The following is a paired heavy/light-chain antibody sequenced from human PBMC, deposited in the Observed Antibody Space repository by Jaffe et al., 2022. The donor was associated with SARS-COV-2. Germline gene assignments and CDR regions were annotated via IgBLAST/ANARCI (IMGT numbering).Light chain of an antibody. Sequence: QSALTQPASVSGSPGQSITISCTGTSSDVGGYNHVAWYQQHPGEAPKLMIYDVSDRPSGVSNRFSGSKSGNTASLTISGLQAEDEADYYCGSYTSSSTLWVFGGGTKLTVL. J-gene: IGLJ3*02. CDR2: DVS. V-gene: IGLV2-14*03. CDR1: SSDVGGYNH. CDR3: GSYTSSSTLWV.
Heavy chain of an antibody. CDR2: TYPGDSNP. CDR3: VRRGHCSSTSCSYLDF. CDR1: GYSFTTYW. D-gene: IGHD2-2*01. V-gene: IGHV5-51*01. Sequence: EVQLVQSGAEVKKPGESLKISCKGFGYSFTTYWIGWVRQMPGKGLEWMGITYPGDSNPRYSPSFQGQVTISTDKSISAVYLQWSSLKASDTAVYYCVRRGHCSSTSCSYLDFWGQGTLVTVSS. J-gene: IGHJ4*02.